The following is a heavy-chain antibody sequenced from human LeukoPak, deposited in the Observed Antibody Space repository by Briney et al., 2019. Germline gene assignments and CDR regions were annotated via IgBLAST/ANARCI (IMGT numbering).Heavy chain of an antibody. CDR2: IRYDGSNK. Sequence: PGGSLRLSCAASGFTFSSYAMSWVRQAPGKGLEWVAFIRYDGSNKYYADSVKGRFTISRDNSKNTLYLQMNSLRAEDTAVYYCAKVGFWSGYHLDYWGQGTLVTVSS. D-gene: IGHD3-3*01. V-gene: IGHV3-30*02. CDR1: GFTFSSYA. J-gene: IGHJ4*02. CDR3: AKVGFWSGYHLDY.